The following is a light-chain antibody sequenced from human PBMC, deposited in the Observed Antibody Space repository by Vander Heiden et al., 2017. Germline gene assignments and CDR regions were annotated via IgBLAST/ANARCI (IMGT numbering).Light chain of an antibody. Sequence: DDVMIQSPLSLPVTLGEQASTSCRSSHSLVNRGISTYLNWYQQRPGQAPRRLIYNVSNRDSGIPDRFSGSGSGTDFTLKISRVEAEDFAVYYCMQGTHWPPLFGQGTRLESK. J-gene: IGKJ5*01. CDR2: NVS. CDR3: MQGTHWPPL. CDR1: HSLVNRGISTY. V-gene: IGKV2-30*01.